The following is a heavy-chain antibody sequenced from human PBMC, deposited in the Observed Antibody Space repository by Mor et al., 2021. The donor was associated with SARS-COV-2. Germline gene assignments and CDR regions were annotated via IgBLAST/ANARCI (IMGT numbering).Heavy chain of an antibody. CDR2: IDWDDDK. D-gene: IGHD6-6*01. Sequence: GKPLDWLAMIDWDDDKYYSTSLKARLTISQDTSKNQVVLTLTNVDPMDTATYYCARSKAVRPVVFYSYHGMDVWGRGTTVTVS. J-gene: IGHJ6*02. CDR3: ARSKAVRPVVFYSYHGMDV. V-gene: IGHV2-70*13.